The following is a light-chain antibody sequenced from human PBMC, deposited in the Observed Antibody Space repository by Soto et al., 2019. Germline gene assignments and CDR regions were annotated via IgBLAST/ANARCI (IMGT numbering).Light chain of an antibody. CDR2: DVY. J-gene: IGLJ1*01. Sequence: QSALTQPASVSGSPGQSIAISCIGVRTDGDGHDYVSWYQQHPGQAPQLIIYDVYNRPSGVSDRFSGSKSGNTASLVISGLQAEDESDYFCTSYTTSSPFYVFGAATKVTVL. CDR1: RTDGDGHDY. CDR3: TSYTTSSPFYV. V-gene: IGLV2-14*03.